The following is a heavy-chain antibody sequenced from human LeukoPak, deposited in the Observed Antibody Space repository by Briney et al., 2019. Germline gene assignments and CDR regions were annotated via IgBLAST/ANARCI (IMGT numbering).Heavy chain of an antibody. J-gene: IGHJ4*02. Sequence: SETLSLTCTVSGGSISSGSYYWSWIRQPAGKGLEWIGYIYYSGSTNYNPSLKSRGTISVDTSKNQFSLRLSSVTAADTAVYYCARVTGYVMEDYFDYWGQGTLVTVSS. V-gene: IGHV4-61*10. CDR1: GGSISSGSYY. CDR3: ARVTGYVMEDYFDY. CDR2: IYYSGST. D-gene: IGHD6-13*01.